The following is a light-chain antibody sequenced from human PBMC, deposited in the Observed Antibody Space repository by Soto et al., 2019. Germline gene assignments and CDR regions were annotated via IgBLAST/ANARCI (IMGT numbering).Light chain of an antibody. J-gene: IGKJ1*01. CDR1: QSVSSSY. CDR2: GAS. CDR3: QQYGSSPRT. Sequence: EIVLTQSPGALSLSPGERATLSCGASQSVSSSYLAWYQQKPGQAPRLLIYGASTRATGIPDRFSGSGSGTDFTLTISRLEPEDFAEYYCQQYGSSPRTFGQGTKVEIK. V-gene: IGKV3-20*01.